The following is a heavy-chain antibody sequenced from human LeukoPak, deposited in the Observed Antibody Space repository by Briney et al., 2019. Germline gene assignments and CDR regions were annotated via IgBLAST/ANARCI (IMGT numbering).Heavy chain of an antibody. CDR1: GFTFSSYA. CDR3: ASTSPY. J-gene: IGHJ4*02. D-gene: IGHD3-16*01. CDR2: ISYDGSNK. V-gene: IGHV3-30-3*01. Sequence: GGSLRLSCAASGFTFSSYAMHWVRQAPGKGLEWVAVISYDGSNKYYADSVKGRFTISRDNSKNTLYLQMNGLRAEDTAVYYCASTSPYWGQGTLVTVSS.